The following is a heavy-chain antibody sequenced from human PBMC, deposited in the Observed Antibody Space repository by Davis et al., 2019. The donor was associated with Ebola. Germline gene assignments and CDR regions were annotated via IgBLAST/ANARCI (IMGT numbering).Heavy chain of an antibody. J-gene: IGHJ2*01. D-gene: IGHD4-23*01. V-gene: IGHV4-30-4*08. CDR1: GGSISSGTYY. CDR3: ARRVTTVVIDYWYFDL. Sequence: MPSETLSLTCSVSGGSISSGTYYRSWIRQHPGRGLEWIGFIYYSGSTYYNPSLKSRVTISVDTSKNQFSLKLNSVTAADTAVYYCARRVTTVVIDYWYFDLWGRGTLVTVSS. CDR2: IYYSGST.